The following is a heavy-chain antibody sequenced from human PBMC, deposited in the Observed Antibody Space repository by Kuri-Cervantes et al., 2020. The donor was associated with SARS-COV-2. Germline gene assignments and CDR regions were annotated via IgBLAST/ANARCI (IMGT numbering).Heavy chain of an antibody. Sequence: GESLKISCAASGFTFSSYAMHWVRQAPGKGLEWVAVISYDGSNKYYADSVKGRFTISRDNAKNSLYLQMNSLRDEDTAVYYCARGGSSSSVWGQGTLVTVSS. J-gene: IGHJ4*02. CDR3: ARGGSSSSV. D-gene: IGHD6-6*01. V-gene: IGHV3-30*07. CDR2: ISYDGSNK. CDR1: GFTFSSYA.